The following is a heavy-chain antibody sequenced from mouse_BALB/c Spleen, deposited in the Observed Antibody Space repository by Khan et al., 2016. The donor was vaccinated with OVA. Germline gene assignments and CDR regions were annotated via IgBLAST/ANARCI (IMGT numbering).Heavy chain of an antibody. J-gene: IGHJ3*01. CDR2: IWSGGST. V-gene: IGHV2-2*02. D-gene: IGHD2-4*01. CDR3: ARSYDYDEGLAY. CDR1: GFSLTSYG. Sequence: VELVESGPGLVQPSQSLSITCTVSGFSLTSYGVHWVRQSPGKGLEWLGVIWSGGSTDYNAVFISRLNISKDNSKSQAFFKMNSLQANDTAIYYCARSYDYDEGLAYWGQGTLVTVSA.